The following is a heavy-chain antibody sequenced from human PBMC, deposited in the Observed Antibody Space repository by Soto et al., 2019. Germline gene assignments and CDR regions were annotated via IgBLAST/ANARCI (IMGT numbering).Heavy chain of an antibody. CDR2: IKTDGGEK. J-gene: IGHJ4*02. Sequence: EVQLVESGGGLVQPGGSLRLSCAASGFTFSRYWMYWVRQAPGKGLEWVASIKTDGGEKFYLDSVRGRFTISRDNAKQSLYLQMNSLRDGDTAVYYCARDSDSGGSQEWWGQGPLVTVSS. CDR1: GFTFSRYW. CDR3: ARDSDSGGSQEW. D-gene: IGHD3-3*01. V-gene: IGHV3-7*01.